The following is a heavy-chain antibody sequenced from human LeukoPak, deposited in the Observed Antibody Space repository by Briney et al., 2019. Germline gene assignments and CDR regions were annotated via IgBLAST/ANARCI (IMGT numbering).Heavy chain of an antibody. CDR3: ARGGRELPLDPYYYYYMDV. J-gene: IGHJ6*03. Sequence: ASVKVSCKASGYTFTSYDINWVRQATGQGLEWMGWMNPNSGNTGYAQKFQGRVTITRNTSISTAYMELSSLRSEDTAVYYCARGGRELPLDPYYYYYMDVWGKGTTVTVSS. CDR2: MNPNSGNT. D-gene: IGHD1-26*01. CDR1: GYTFTSYD. V-gene: IGHV1-8*03.